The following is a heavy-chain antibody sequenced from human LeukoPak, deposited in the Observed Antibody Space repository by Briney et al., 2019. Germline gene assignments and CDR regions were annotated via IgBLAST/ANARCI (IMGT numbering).Heavy chain of an antibody. D-gene: IGHD2-15*01. CDR3: TRGLRLGYCSGGSCYYWFDP. CDR1: GGSFSGYY. Sequence: PSETLSLTCAVYGGSFSGYYWSWIRQPPGKGLEWIGEINHSGSTNYNPSLQSRVTISVDTSKNQFSLNLRSVIAADTAVYYCTRGLRLGYCSGGSCYYWFDPWGQGTRVTVSS. V-gene: IGHV4-34*01. J-gene: IGHJ5*02. CDR2: INHSGST.